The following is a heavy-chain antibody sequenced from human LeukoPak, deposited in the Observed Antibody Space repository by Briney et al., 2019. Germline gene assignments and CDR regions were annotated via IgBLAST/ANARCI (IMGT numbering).Heavy chain of an antibody. CDR3: AKDLVGATLGPLRAFDI. V-gene: IGHV3-23*01. CDR1: GFTFSSYA. Sequence: PGGSLRLSCAASGFTFSSYAMSWVRQAPGKGLEWVPAISGSGGSTYYADSVKGRFTISRDNSKNTLYLQMNSLRAEDTAVYYCAKDLVGATLGPLRAFDIWGQGTMVTVSS. J-gene: IGHJ3*02. D-gene: IGHD1-26*01. CDR2: ISGSGGST.